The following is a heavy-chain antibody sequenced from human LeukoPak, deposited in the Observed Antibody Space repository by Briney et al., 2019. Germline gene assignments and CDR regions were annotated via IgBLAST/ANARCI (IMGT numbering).Heavy chain of an antibody. Sequence: ASVKVSCKASGYTFTSYGISWVRQAPGQGLEWMGWISAYNGNTNYAQKLQGRVTMTTDTSTSTAYMELRSLRSDDTAVYYCAREGYYDSSGYSNTPPLDYWGQGTLVTVSS. CDR1: GYTFTSYG. CDR2: ISAYNGNT. D-gene: IGHD3-22*01. V-gene: IGHV1-18*01. J-gene: IGHJ4*02. CDR3: AREGYYDSSGYSNTPPLDY.